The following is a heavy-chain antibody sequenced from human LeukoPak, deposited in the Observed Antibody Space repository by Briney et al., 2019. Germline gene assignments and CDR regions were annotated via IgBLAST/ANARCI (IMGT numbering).Heavy chain of an antibody. V-gene: IGHV3-30*18. D-gene: IGHD6-19*01. J-gene: IGHJ5*02. Sequence: PEGSPRLSCAASGFTVSTFGMHWVRQAPGKGLEWVTMIPHDGSEKYYVDSVKGRFTISRDNSKNTLYLQMNSLRTEDTAMYYCAKDLYGSGWYNYFDPWGQGTLVTVSS. CDR1: GFTVSTFG. CDR3: AKDLYGSGWYNYFDP. CDR2: IPHDGSEK.